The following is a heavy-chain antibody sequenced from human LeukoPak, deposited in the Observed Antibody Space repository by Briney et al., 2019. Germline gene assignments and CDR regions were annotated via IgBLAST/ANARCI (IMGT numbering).Heavy chain of an antibody. Sequence: SETLSLTCTVSGVSISSSSYYWGWIRQPPGKGLEWIGSIYYSGSTYYNPSLKSRVTISVDTSKNQFSLKLSSVTAADTAVYCCVRMLYANTVDHHFEYWGQGTLVTVSS. D-gene: IGHD2-8*01. CDR1: GVSISSSSYY. V-gene: IGHV4-39*01. CDR3: VRMLYANTVDHHFEY. J-gene: IGHJ4*02. CDR2: IYYSGST.